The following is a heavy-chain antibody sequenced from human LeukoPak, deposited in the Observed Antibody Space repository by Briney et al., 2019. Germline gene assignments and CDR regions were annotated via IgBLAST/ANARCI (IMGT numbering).Heavy chain of an antibody. Sequence: GGSLRLTCTVSGFTVTSTHMDWVRQAPGEGPEWVALIYDDRGTVYADSVKGRFTISRDNSKNMVYLQMNSLRPEDSAVYYCARDRAGRRSSWVEFDLWGQGTLVTVSS. CDR1: GFTVTSTH. D-gene: IGHD3-10*01. V-gene: IGHV3-53*05. J-gene: IGHJ5*02. CDR2: IYDDRGT. CDR3: ARDRAGRRSSWVEFDL.